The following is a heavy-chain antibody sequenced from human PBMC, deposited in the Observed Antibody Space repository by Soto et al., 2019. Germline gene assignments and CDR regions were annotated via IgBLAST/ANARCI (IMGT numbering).Heavy chain of an antibody. V-gene: IGHV3-33*01. Sequence: QVQLGESGGGVVQPGRSLRLSCAASGFSFRSYGMHWVRQAPGKGLGWVAVVWNDGSNKYYADSVKGRFTISRDNSKNTLYLQMNSLRAEDTAIYYCARDLDLYGDSCFDYWGQGTLVTVSS. CDR1: GFSFRSYG. J-gene: IGHJ4*02. CDR3: ARDLDLYGDSCFDY. CDR2: VWNDGSNK. D-gene: IGHD4-17*01.